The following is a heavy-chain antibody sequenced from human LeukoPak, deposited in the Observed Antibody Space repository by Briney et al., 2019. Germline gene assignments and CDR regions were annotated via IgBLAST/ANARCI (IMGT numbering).Heavy chain of an antibody. D-gene: IGHD3-10*01. CDR1: GYSISSGYY. CDR3: ARARGSYYNAPADY. Sequence: PSETLSLTCTVSGYSISSGYYWSWIRQHPGKGLEWIGYIYYSGSTYYNPSLKSRVTISVDTSKNQFSLKLSSVTAADTAVCYCARARGSYYNAPADYWGQGTLVTVSS. V-gene: IGHV4-31*03. J-gene: IGHJ4*02. CDR2: IYYSGST.